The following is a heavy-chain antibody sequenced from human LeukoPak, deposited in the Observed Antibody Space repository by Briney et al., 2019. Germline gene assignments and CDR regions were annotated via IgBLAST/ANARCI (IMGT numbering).Heavy chain of an antibody. V-gene: IGHV4-59*01. CDR1: VGSISSYC. CDR3: ARACGDDCRHPSSPFDP. J-gene: IGHJ5*02. CDR2: IYYSGSA. D-gene: IGHD2-21*02. Sequence: SETLSLTCTVSVGSISSYCWNWIRQPPGKGLEWMGYIYYSGSANYNPSLKSRVTISVDTSKNQFSLKLTSVTAADTAVYYCARACGDDCRHPSSPFDPWGQGTLVTVSS.